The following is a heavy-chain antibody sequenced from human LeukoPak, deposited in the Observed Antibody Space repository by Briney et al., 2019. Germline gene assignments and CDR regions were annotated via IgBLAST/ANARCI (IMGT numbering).Heavy chain of an antibody. CDR1: GFTFSSYW. V-gene: IGHV3-74*01. CDR3: ARGRSGYGPFDAFDI. Sequence: PGGSLRLSCAASGFTFSSYWMHWVRQAPGKGLVWVSRINSDGSSTSYADSVKGRFTISRDNSKNTLYLQMNSLRAEDTAVYYCARGRSGYGPFDAFDIWGQGTWVTVSS. J-gene: IGHJ3*02. CDR2: INSDGSST. D-gene: IGHD3-22*01.